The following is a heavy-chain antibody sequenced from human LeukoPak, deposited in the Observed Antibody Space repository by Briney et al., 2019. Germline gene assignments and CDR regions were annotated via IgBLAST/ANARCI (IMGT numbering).Heavy chain of an antibody. V-gene: IGHV1-24*01. CDR1: GYTLTELS. Sequence: ASVKVSCKVSGYTLTELSMHWVRQAPGKGLEWMGGFDPEDGETIYAQKFQGRVTMTEDTSTDTAYMGLSSLRSEDTAVYYCARTSREMTTSTGYFDYWGQGTLVTVSS. J-gene: IGHJ4*02. D-gene: IGHD5-24*01. CDR2: FDPEDGET. CDR3: ARTSREMTTSTGYFDY.